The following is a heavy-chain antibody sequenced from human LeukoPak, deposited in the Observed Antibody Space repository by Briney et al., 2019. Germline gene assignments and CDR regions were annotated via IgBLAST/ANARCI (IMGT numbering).Heavy chain of an antibody. J-gene: IGHJ3*02. D-gene: IGHD1-26*01. V-gene: IGHV3-20*04. Sequence: GGSLRLSCAASGFTFDNYGINWARQAPGKGLEWVSRIHWNGGRTGYADSVKGRFTISRDNAKNSLYLQMNSLRAEDTALYYCARGGWELYAFDIWGQGTMVTVSS. CDR3: ARGGWELYAFDI. CDR1: GFTFDNYG. CDR2: IHWNGGRT.